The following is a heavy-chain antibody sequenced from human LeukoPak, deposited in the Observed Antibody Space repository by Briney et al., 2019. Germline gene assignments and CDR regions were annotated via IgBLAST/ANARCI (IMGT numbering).Heavy chain of an antibody. D-gene: IGHD4-11*01. V-gene: IGHV3-30*02. Sequence: GGSLRLSCAASGLTSSNYGMHWVRQAPGKGLEWIAHIRYDGTNTYYTDSVKGRFTISRDSSKNTLYLQMSSLRPEDTALYYCARDPYSKYAAYYYYMDVWGKGTTVTVSS. CDR3: ARDPYSKYAAYYYYMDV. CDR2: IRYDGTNT. CDR1: GLTSSNYG. J-gene: IGHJ6*03.